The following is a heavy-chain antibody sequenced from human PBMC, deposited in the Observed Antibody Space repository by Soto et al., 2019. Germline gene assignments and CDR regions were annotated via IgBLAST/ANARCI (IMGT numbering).Heavy chain of an antibody. D-gene: IGHD3-3*01. CDR1: GYTFTGYY. CDR2: INPNSGGT. J-gene: IGHJ4*02. V-gene: IGHV1-2*02. CDR3: ARVSELRFLEWFIDY. Sequence: GASVKVSCKASGYTFTGYYMHWVRQAPGQGLEWMGWINPNSGGTNYAQKFQGRVTMTRDTSISTAYMELSRLRSDDTAVYYCARVSELRFLEWFIDYWGQGTLVTVSS.